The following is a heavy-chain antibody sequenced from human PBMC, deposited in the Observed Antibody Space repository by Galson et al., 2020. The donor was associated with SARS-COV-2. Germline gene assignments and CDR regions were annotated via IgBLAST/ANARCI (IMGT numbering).Heavy chain of an antibody. V-gene: IGHV4-31*03. CDR2: IYYSGST. Sequence: SETLSLTCTVSGGSISSGGYYWSWIRQHPGKGLEWIGYIYYSGSTYYNPSLKSRVTISVDTSKNQFSLKLSSVTAADTAVYYCASSGGCGGDCYPPTVDYWGQGTLVTVSS. CDR3: ASSGGCGGDCYPPTVDY. J-gene: IGHJ4*02. D-gene: IGHD2-21*02. CDR1: GGSISSGGYY.